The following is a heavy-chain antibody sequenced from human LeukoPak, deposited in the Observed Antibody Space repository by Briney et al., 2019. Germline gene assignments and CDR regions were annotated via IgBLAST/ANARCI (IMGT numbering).Heavy chain of an antibody. CDR1: GGSLTNNTFY. J-gene: IGHJ4*02. D-gene: IGHD3-9*01. Sequence: PSETLSLTCTLSGGSLTNNTFYWGWIRQPPGKGLEWIGTVYYTGITHYNPSLKSRITISVDTSKNHFSLNLTSVTAADTAVYFCARHGILTDHSIRYWGQGLLVTVSS. CDR2: VYYTGIT. V-gene: IGHV4-39*01. CDR3: ARHGILTDHSIRY.